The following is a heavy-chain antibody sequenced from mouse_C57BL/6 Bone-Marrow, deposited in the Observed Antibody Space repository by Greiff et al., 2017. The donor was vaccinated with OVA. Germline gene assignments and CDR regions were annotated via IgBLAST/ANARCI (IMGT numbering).Heavy chain of an antibody. CDR3: ARREIYYDYEGFAY. CDR2: ISDGGSYT. D-gene: IGHD2-4*01. J-gene: IGHJ3*01. CDR1: GFTFSSYA. Sequence: DVKLVESGGGLVKPGGSLKLSCAASGFTFSSYAMSWVRQTPEKRLEWVATISDGGSYTYYPDNVKGRFTISRDNAKNNLYLQMSHLKSEDTAMYYCARREIYYDYEGFAYWGQGTLVTVSA. V-gene: IGHV5-4*03.